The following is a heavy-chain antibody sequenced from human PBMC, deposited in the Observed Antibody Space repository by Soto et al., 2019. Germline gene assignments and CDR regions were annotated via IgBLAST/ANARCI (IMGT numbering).Heavy chain of an antibody. J-gene: IGHJ3*02. CDR2: ISGSGDST. D-gene: IGHD6-13*01. CDR3: AKDQHGSSWYAVAGTFAFDI. CDR1: GFTFSSYA. Sequence: EVQLLESGGGLVQPGGSLRLSCAASGFTFSSYAMSWVRRAPGKGLEWVSTISGSGDSTYYAASLKGRFTIARDNSKKTLYLQMNSLRAEDTAVYYCAKDQHGSSWYAVAGTFAFDIWGQGTMVTVSS. V-gene: IGHV3-23*01.